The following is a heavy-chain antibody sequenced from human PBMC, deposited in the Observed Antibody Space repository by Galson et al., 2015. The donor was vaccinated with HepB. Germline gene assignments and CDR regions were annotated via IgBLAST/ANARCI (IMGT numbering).Heavy chain of an antibody. D-gene: IGHD6-13*01. Sequence: SLRLSCAASGFTFSSYAMSWVRQAPGKGLEWVSAISGSGGSTYYADSVKGRFTISRDNSKNTLYLQMNSLRAEDTSVYYCAKDGSSIAAAEIYWRKGTLVTVSS. J-gene: IGHJ4*02. CDR2: ISGSGGST. V-gene: IGHV3-23*01. CDR1: GFTFSSYA. CDR3: AKDGSSIAAAEIY.